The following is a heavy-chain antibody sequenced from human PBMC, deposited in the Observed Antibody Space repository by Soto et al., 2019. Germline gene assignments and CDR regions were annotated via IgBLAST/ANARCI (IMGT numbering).Heavy chain of an antibody. CDR1: GGSISSYY. J-gene: IGHJ4*02. CDR3: ARQATDMVRSWYFDY. CDR2: IYYSGST. V-gene: IGHV4-59*08. Sequence: SETLSLTCTVSGGSISSYYWSWLRQPPGKGLEWIGYIYYSGSTNYNPSLKSRVTISVDTSKNQFSLKLSSVTAADTAVYYCARQATDMVRSWYFDYWGQGTLVTVSS. D-gene: IGHD3-10*01.